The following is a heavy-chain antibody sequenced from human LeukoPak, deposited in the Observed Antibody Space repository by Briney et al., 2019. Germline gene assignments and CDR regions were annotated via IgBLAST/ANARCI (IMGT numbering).Heavy chain of an antibody. CDR1: GYTFTSYA. D-gene: IGHD3-10*01. CDR2: INAGNGNT. CDR3: ARWSMITMVRVLEGPSFFDY. J-gene: IGHJ4*02. Sequence: GASVKVSCKASGYTFTSYAMHWVRQAPGQRLEWMGWINAGNGNTKYSQKFQGRVTITRDTSASTAYMELSSLRSEDTAVYYCARWSMITMVRVLEGPSFFDYWGQGTLVTASS. V-gene: IGHV1-3*01.